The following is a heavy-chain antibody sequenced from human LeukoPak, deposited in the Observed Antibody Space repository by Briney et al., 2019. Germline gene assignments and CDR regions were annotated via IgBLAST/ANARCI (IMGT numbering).Heavy chain of an antibody. Sequence: SETLSLTCIVSGDSISSSHHYWAWIRQPPGKGLEWIGSIYNSGNTFQNPSLKSRLSISVDTSQNHFSLRLNFVSAADTAVYYCARAANWGSTLDYWGQGTLVTVSS. D-gene: IGHD7-27*01. CDR2: IYNSGNT. V-gene: IGHV4-39*07. J-gene: IGHJ4*02. CDR1: GDSISSSHHY. CDR3: ARAANWGSTLDY.